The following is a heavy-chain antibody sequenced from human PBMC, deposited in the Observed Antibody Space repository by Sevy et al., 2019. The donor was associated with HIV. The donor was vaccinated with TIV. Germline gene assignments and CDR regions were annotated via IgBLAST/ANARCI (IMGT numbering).Heavy chain of an antibody. CDR1: GFTFSCYW. D-gene: IGHD5-18*01. V-gene: IGHV3-7*01. CDR3: ARDSPGYGAYDY. J-gene: IGHJ4*02. CDR2: IKEDGSAE. Sequence: GGSLRLSCAASGFTFSCYWMTWVRQAPGKGLEWVANIKEDGSAEYYVDSVKGRFTISRDNAKNSLFLQLNSLRVEDTAMYYCARDSPGYGAYDYLGQGTLVTVSS.